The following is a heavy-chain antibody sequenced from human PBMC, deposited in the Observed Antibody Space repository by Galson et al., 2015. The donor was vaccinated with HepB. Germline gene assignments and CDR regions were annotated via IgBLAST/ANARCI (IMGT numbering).Heavy chain of an antibody. V-gene: IGHV4-59*01. D-gene: IGHD1-26*01. CDR3: ARDGRDDNWFDP. CDR1: GGSISSYY. CDR2: IYYSGST. J-gene: IGHJ5*02. Sequence: ETLSLTCTVSGGSISSYYWSWIRQPPGKGLEWIGYIYYSGSTNYNPSLKSRVTISVDTSKNQFSLKLSSVTAADTAVYYCARDGRDDNWFDPWGQGTLVTVSS.